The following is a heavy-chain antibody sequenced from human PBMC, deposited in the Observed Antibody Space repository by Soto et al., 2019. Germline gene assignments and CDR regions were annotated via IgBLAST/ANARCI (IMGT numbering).Heavy chain of an antibody. CDR2: IYYSGST. D-gene: IGHD1-26*01. CDR1: GGSISSYY. Sequence: SETLSLTCTVSGGSISSYYWSWIRQPPGKGLEWIGYIYYSGSTNYNPSLKSRVTISVDTSKNQFSLKLSSVTAADTAVYYCARLVGASYFDYWGQGTLVTVSS. V-gene: IGHV4-59*08. J-gene: IGHJ4*02. CDR3: ARLVGASYFDY.